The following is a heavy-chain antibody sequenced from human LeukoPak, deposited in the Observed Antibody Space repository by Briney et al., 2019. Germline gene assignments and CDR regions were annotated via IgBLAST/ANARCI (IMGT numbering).Heavy chain of an antibody. CDR1: GFTFSSYW. CDR3: ARDGGVPDAFDI. D-gene: IGHD3-16*01. Sequence: GGSLRLSYAAPGFTFSSYWMSWVRQAPGKGLEWVANIKQDGSEKYYVGSVKGRFTISRDNAKNSLYLQMNSLRAEDTAVYYCARDGGVPDAFDIWGQGTMVTVSS. V-gene: IGHV3-7*01. J-gene: IGHJ3*02. CDR2: IKQDGSEK.